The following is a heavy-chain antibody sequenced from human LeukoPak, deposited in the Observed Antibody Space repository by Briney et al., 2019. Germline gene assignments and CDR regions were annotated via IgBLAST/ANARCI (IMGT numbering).Heavy chain of an antibody. Sequence: GGSLRLSCAASGFTFSSYWMSWVRQAPGKGLEWVANIKQDGSEKYYVDSVKGRFTTSRDNAKNSLYLQMNSLRAEDTAVYYCARDLVTMVRGVIISFDYWGQGTLVTVSS. CDR2: IKQDGSEK. D-gene: IGHD3-10*01. CDR3: ARDLVTMVRGVIISFDY. CDR1: GFTFSSYW. V-gene: IGHV3-7*01. J-gene: IGHJ4*02.